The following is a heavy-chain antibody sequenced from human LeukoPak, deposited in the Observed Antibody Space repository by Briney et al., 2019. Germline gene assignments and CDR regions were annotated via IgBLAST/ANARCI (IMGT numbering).Heavy chain of an antibody. Sequence: PSETLSLTCTVSGYSISSGYYWGWIRQPPGKGLEWIGSIYYSGSTYYNPSLKSRVTISVDTSKNQFSLKLSSVTAADTAVYYCARQLKYYYDSSGYWWNAFDIWGQGTMVTVSS. CDR2: IYYSGST. CDR3: ARQLKYYYDSSGYWWNAFDI. J-gene: IGHJ3*02. CDR1: GYSISSGYY. D-gene: IGHD3-22*01. V-gene: IGHV4-38-2*02.